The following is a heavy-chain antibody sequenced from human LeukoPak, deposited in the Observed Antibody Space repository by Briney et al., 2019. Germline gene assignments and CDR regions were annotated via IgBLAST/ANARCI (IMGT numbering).Heavy chain of an antibody. J-gene: IGHJ4*02. CDR3: AKGTGSFDY. V-gene: IGHV3-23*01. CDR2: ISGSGGST. Sequence: GGSLRLSCAASGFTFRTYGMNWVRQAPGKGLEWVSAISGSGGSTYYADSVKGRFTISRDNSKNTLHLQMNSLRAEDTAVYYCAKGTGSFDYWGQGTLVTVSS. D-gene: IGHD2-8*02. CDR1: GFTFRTYG.